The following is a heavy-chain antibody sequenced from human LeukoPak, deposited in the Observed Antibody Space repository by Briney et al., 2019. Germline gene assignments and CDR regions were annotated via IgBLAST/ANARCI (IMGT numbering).Heavy chain of an antibody. CDR2: INTNSGDT. CDR3: AAWSYRDAFDV. CDR1: GYTFTGYY. D-gene: IGHD3-16*02. Sequence: ASVKVSCKASGYTFTGYYMHWVRQAPGQGLEWMGWINTNSGDTNYSEKFQDRIRMTRDTSITTAYMELRRLRSDDTAVYFCAAWSYRDAFDVWGQGTMVTVSS. J-gene: IGHJ3*01. V-gene: IGHV1-2*02.